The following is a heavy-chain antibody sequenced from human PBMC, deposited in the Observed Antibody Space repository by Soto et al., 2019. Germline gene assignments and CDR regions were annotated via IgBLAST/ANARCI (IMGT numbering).Heavy chain of an antibody. D-gene: IGHD4-17*01. CDR3: GGPPPVTTHVFDY. Sequence: SETLSLTCTVSGGSISSGGYYWSWIRQHPGKGLEWIGYIYYSGSTYYNPSLKSRVTISVDTSKNQFSLKLSSVTAADTAVYYCGGPPPVTTHVFDYWGQGTLVTVSS. CDR1: GGSISSGGYY. CDR2: IYYSGST. J-gene: IGHJ4*02. V-gene: IGHV4-31*03.